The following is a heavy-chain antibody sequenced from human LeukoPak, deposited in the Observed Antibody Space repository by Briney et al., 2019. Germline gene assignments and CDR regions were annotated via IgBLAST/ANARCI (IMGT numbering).Heavy chain of an antibody. V-gene: IGHV3-7*01. CDR1: GFTFSSYW. D-gene: IGHD2-2*02. J-gene: IGHJ4*02. CDR2: IKQDGSEK. CDR3: ARAEYQLLYFGAIDY. Sequence: GGSLRLSCAASGFTFSSYWMSCVRQAPGKGLEWVANIKQDGSEKYYVDSVKGRFTISRDNAKNSLYPQMNSLRAEDTAVYYCARAEYQLLYFGAIDYWGQGTLVTVSS.